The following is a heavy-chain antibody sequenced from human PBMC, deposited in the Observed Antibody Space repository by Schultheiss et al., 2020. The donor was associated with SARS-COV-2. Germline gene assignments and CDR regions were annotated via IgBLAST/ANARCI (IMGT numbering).Heavy chain of an antibody. Sequence: GESLKISCAASGFTFSSYGMHWVRQAPGKGLEWVSVIYSGGSTYYADSVKGRVTISRDNSKNTLYLQMDSLRAEDTAVYYCARSGYSSGWYYFDYWGQGALVTVSS. CDR1: GFTFSSYG. D-gene: IGHD6-19*01. CDR2: IYSGGST. CDR3: ARSGYSSGWYYFDY. J-gene: IGHJ4*02. V-gene: IGHV3-NL1*01.